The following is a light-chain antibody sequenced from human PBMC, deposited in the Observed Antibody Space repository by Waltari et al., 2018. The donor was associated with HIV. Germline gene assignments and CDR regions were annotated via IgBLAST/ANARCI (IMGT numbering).Light chain of an antibody. Sequence: SYELTQPPSVSVSPGQTARITCSGDILPKQYAYWYQQKPGQAPVVVIYKDSERHSGIPERFSGSSSATTVTLTISGVQAEDEADYYCQSADSSGTYAVFGGGTQLTVL. CDR1: ILPKQY. J-gene: IGLJ7*01. V-gene: IGLV3-25*03. CDR2: KDS. CDR3: QSADSSGTYAV.